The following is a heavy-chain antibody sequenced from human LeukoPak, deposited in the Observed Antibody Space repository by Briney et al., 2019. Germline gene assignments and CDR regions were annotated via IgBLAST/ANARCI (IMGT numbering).Heavy chain of an antibody. CDR2: IYTNGST. J-gene: IGHJ6*03. CDR1: GGSLSSYY. V-gene: IGHV4-4*07. CDR3: ARGGVHITGTPNYYNYYMDV. D-gene: IGHD1-20*01. Sequence: ASETLSLTCTVSGGSLSSYYRSLIRQPPGKGLEGISRIYTNGSTNYNPSLKSRATMSVDTSKNQFSLKLSSVPAADTAVYYCARGGVHITGTPNYYNYYMDVWGKGTTVTVSS.